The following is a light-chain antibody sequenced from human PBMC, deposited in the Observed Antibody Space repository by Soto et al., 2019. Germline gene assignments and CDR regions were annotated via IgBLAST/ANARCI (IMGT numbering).Light chain of an antibody. CDR1: NVGSKN. J-gene: IGLJ1*01. Sequence: SYELTQPPSVSVAPGQTARITCGGNNVGSKNVHWYQQKPGQAPVLVVYADSARPSGIPERFSGSNSRSTATLTISSVEAGDEADYYCQVWDNGSDHYVFGTGTKVTVL. V-gene: IGLV3-21*02. CDR3: QVWDNGSDHYV. CDR2: ADS.